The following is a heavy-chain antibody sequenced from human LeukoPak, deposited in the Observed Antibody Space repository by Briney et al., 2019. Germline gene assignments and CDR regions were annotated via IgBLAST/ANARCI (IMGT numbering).Heavy chain of an antibody. J-gene: IGHJ4*02. CDR2: LYGDSST. D-gene: IGHD2-2*01. Sequence: GGSLRLSCAASGFAVSNNYMTWVRQAPGKGLEWVSILYGDSSTYYADSVKGRFTISRDNSKNTLYLQMNSLRAEDTAVYYCAKVLRKYCSSTSCYVFDYWGQGTLVTVSS. V-gene: IGHV3-53*01. CDR3: AKVLRKYCSSTSCYVFDY. CDR1: GFAVSNNY.